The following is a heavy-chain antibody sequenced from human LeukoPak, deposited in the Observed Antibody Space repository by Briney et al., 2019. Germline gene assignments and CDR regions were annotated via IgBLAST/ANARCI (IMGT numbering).Heavy chain of an antibody. CDR1: GFTFDTYS. J-gene: IGHJ6*03. CDR3: ASRYCTGVNCFAASYMCMDV. CDR2: IKQGGSEK. Sequence: GGSLRLSCAASGFTFDTYSMNWFRQAPGKGLEWVANIKQGGSEKYYVDSVKGRFTISRDNADRSLYLQMTSLRVEDTAVYFCASRYCTGVNCFAASYMCMDVWGKGTTVTVSS. D-gene: IGHD2-8*02. V-gene: IGHV3-7*01.